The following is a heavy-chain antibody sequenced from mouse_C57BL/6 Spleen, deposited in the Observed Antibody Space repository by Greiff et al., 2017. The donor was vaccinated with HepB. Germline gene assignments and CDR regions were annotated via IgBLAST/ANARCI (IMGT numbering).Heavy chain of an antibody. Sequence: QVQLKQSGPELVKPGASVKISCKASGYAFSSSWMNWVKQRPGKGLEWIGRIYPGDGDTNYNGKFKGKATLTADKSSSTAYMQLSSLTSEDSAVYFCAREKREPSRYFDVWGTGTTVTVSS. D-gene: IGHD6-1*01. CDR2: IYPGDGDT. CDR3: AREKREPSRYFDV. CDR1: GYAFSSSW. J-gene: IGHJ1*03. V-gene: IGHV1-82*01.